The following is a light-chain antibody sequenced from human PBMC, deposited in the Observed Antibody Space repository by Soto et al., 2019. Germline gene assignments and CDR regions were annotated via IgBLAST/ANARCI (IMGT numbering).Light chain of an antibody. CDR1: QSVSSY. CDR2: AAS. Sequence: MVLKQCPATLSFSRGYRSTRACRASQSVSSYLAWYQQKPGQAPRLLIYAASNRATGIPARFSGSGSGTDFTLTISSLQPEDVATYYCQKYNSAPLTFGGGSKVDIK. V-gene: IGKV3-11*01. J-gene: IGKJ4*01. CDR3: QKYNSAPLT.